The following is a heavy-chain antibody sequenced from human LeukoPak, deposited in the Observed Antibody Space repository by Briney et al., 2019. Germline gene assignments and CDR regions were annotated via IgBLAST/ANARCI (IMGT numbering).Heavy chain of an antibody. CDR3: ASLVGGYYPPVEAFDI. CDR1: GITFRSCW. D-gene: IGHD3-3*01. V-gene: IGHV3-74*01. J-gene: IGHJ3*02. Sequence: GGSLRLSCAAPGITFRSCWMHWVRQVPGKELVWVSRINGDGSATNYADSVRGRFTISGDNAKNTLYLQMNSLRADDSAVYYCASLVGGYYPPVEAFDIWGQGTMVTVSS. CDR2: INGDGSAT.